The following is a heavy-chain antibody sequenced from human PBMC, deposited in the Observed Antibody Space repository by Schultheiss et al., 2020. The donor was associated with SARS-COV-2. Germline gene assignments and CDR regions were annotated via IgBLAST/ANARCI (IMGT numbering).Heavy chain of an antibody. CDR3: ARVSHCSSTSCYAGYYYYYYMDV. D-gene: IGHD2-2*01. V-gene: IGHV1-69*04. J-gene: IGHJ6*03. CDR1: GGTFSSYA. Sequence: SVKVSCKASGGTFSSYAISWVRQAPGQGLEWMGRIIPILGISNYAQKFQGRVTITADKSTSTAYMELSSLRSDDTAVYYCARVSHCSSTSCYAGYYYYYYMDVWGKGTTVTVSS. CDR2: IIPILGIS.